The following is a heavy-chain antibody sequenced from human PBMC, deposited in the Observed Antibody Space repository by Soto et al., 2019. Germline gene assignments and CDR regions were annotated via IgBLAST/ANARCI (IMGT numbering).Heavy chain of an antibody. Sequence: ASVKVSCKASGYTFTSYDINWVRQATGQGLEWMGWMNPNSGNTGYAQKFQGRVTMTRNTSISTAYMELSSLRSEDTAVYYCAREYDFWCGYYSGYYYYYMDVWGKGTKVTVSS. J-gene: IGHJ6*03. V-gene: IGHV1-8*01. CDR2: MNPNSGNT. D-gene: IGHD3-3*01. CDR3: AREYDFWCGYYSGYYYYYMDV. CDR1: GYTFTSYD.